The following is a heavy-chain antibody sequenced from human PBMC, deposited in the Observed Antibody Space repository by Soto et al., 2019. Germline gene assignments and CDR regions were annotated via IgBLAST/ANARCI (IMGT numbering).Heavy chain of an antibody. V-gene: IGHV3-11*01. J-gene: IGHJ5*02. CDR2: ISSSGSTI. D-gene: IGHD3-22*01. CDR1: GGSFSGYY. Sequence: LTCAVYGGSFSGYYWSWIRQAPGKGLEWVSYISSSGSTIYYADSVKGRFTISRDNAKNSLYLQMNSLRAEDTAVYYCARGDTRAQTSGVKFDPWGQGTLVTVS. CDR3: ARGDTRAQTSGVKFDP.